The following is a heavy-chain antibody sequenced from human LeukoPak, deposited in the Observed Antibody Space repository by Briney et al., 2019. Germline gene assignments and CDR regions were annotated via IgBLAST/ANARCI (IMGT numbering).Heavy chain of an antibody. CDR2: ISSSSSTI. Sequence: PGGSLRLSCAASGFTFSSYSMNWVRQAPGKGLEWVSYISSSSSTIYYADSVKGRFTISRDNAKNSLYLQMNSLRAEDTALYYCAKDTQPILYYDSSSGAFDIWGQGTMVTVSS. CDR1: GFTFSSYS. D-gene: IGHD3-10*01. CDR3: AKDTQPILYYDSSSGAFDI. V-gene: IGHV3-48*04. J-gene: IGHJ3*02.